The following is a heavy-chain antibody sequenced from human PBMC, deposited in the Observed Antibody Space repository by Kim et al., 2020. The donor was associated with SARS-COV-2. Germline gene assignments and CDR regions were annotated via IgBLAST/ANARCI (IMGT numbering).Heavy chain of an antibody. CDR3: AREGPHAVVYFDY. D-gene: IGHD2-15*01. Sequence: NYAQKPQGRVTMTTDTSTSTAYMELRSLRSDDTAVYYCAREGPHAVVYFDYWGQGTLVTVSS. V-gene: IGHV1-18*01. J-gene: IGHJ4*02.